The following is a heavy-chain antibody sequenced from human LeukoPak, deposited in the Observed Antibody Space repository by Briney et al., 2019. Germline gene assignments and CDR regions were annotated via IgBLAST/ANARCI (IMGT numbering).Heavy chain of an antibody. V-gene: IGHV3-21*01. CDR3: ARIPVSNDYGDYGNDF. Sequence: GGSLRPSCAAPGSTFSSNSMSWVSQAQGKGLEWVSYISSIRSNIYYADSVKGRFTISRDNAKNSPYRQMKSLRAEDTDVYYCARIPVSNDYGDYGNDFWGQGTLVTVSS. CDR2: ISSIRSNI. CDR1: GSTFSSNS. J-gene: IGHJ4*02. D-gene: IGHD4-17*01.